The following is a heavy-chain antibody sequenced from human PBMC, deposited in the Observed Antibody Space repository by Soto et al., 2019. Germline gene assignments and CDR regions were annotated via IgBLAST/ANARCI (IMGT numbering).Heavy chain of an antibody. D-gene: IGHD2-2*01. CDR2: IYTSGST. V-gene: IGHV4-4*07. CDR1: GGSISSYY. Sequence: SETLSLTCTVSGGSISSYYWSWIRQPAGKGLEWIGRIYTSGSTNYNPSLKSRVTMSVDTSKNQFSLKLSSATAADTAVYYCASTPIRQGYCSSTSCHKGAYYYYGMDVWGQGTTVTVSS. CDR3: ASTPIRQGYCSSTSCHKGAYYYYGMDV. J-gene: IGHJ6*02.